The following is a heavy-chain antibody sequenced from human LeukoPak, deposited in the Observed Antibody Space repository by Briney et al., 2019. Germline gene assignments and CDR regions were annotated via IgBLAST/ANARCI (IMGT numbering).Heavy chain of an antibody. J-gene: IGHJ4*02. Sequence: GGSLRLSCAASGFAFSNAWMSWVRQAPGKGLEWVGRIESKTEGGTTDYAAPVKGRFTISRDDSKNTLYLQMNSLKSEDTAVYYCTSDLDPGDYWGQGTLVTVSS. CDR1: GFAFSNAW. CDR2: IESKTEGGTT. D-gene: IGHD1-1*01. V-gene: IGHV3-15*04. CDR3: TSDLDPGDY.